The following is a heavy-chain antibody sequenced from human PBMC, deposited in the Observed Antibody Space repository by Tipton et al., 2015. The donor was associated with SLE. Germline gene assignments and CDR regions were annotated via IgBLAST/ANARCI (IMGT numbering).Heavy chain of an antibody. Sequence: TLSLTCTVSGGSISSGSYFWSWIRQPAGKGLEWIGRMYTSGSTNYNPSLKSRVTISVDTSKNQFSLKLHSVTAADTAVYYCARTVDPLEWLIPVWGQGTLVTVSS. CDR3: ARTVDPLEWLIPV. V-gene: IGHV4-61*02. CDR1: GGSISSGSYF. D-gene: IGHD3-3*01. CDR2: MYTSGST. J-gene: IGHJ1*01.